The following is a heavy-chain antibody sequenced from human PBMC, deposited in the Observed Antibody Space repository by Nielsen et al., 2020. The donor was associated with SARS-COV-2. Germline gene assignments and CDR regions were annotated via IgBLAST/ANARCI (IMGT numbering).Heavy chain of an antibody. V-gene: IGHV1-2*06. Sequence: ASVKVSCKASGYTFTDYYIHWVRQAPGQGLEWMGRINPYSGGTNYARKFHGTVTMTRDASISTVYMELTSDDTAVYYCARARATIFGLVMSYGMDVWGQGTTVAVSS. CDR1: GYTFTDYY. J-gene: IGHJ6*02. CDR2: INPYSGGT. CDR3: ARARATIFGLVMSYGMDV. D-gene: IGHD3/OR15-3a*01.